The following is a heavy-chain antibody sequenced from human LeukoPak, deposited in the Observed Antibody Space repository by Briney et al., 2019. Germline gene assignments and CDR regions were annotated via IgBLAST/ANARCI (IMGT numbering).Heavy chain of an antibody. J-gene: IGHJ4*02. CDR3: ARHEWLLGSYDY. CDR1: GGSISSYY. V-gene: IGHV4-4*07. Sequence: SETLSLTCTVSGGSISSYYWSWIRQPAGKGLEWIGRIYTSGSTNYNPSLKSRVTISVDTSKNQFSLKLSSVTAADTAVYYCARHEWLLGSYDYWGQGTLVTVSS. D-gene: IGHD3-3*01. CDR2: IYTSGST.